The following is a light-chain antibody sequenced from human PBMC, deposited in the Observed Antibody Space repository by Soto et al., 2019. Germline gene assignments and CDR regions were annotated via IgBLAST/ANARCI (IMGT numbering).Light chain of an antibody. V-gene: IGKV3-20*01. Sequence: EIVLTQSPGTLSLPPGEGATLSCRASQSISNTFLAWYQQRPGQAPRILIYGASRRATGIPDRFSGSGSGTDFTLTISRLEPEDFALYYCQQYYSSWTFGQGTKVEMK. CDR3: QQYYSSWT. CDR2: GAS. CDR1: QSISNTF. J-gene: IGKJ1*01.